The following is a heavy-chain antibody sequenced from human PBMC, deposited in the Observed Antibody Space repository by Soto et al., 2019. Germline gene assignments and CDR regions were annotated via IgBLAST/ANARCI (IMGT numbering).Heavy chain of an antibody. V-gene: IGHV3-30*18. CDR3: AKDRGYCSGGSCYRELDY. J-gene: IGHJ4*02. Sequence: PGGSLRLSCAASGFTFSSYGMHWVRQAPGKGLEWVAFISYDGSNKYYAVSVKGRFTISRDNSKNTLYLQMNSLRAEDTAVYYCAKDRGYCSGGSCYRELDYWGQGTLVTVSS. CDR2: ISYDGSNK. CDR1: GFTFSSYG. D-gene: IGHD2-15*01.